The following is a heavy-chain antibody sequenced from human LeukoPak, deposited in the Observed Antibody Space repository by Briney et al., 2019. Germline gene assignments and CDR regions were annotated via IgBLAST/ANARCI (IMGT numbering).Heavy chain of an antibody. CDR2: INHSGTT. J-gene: IGHJ5*02. Sequence: SETLSLTCVVYGGSFSDYYWTWVRQPPGKGLEWIGEINHSGTTMYNPSLKSRVTISIHTSNNQFSLKLNSVTAADTAVYYCARDQDGSGSSPPWGQGTLVTVSS. D-gene: IGHD3-10*01. CDR1: GGSFSDYY. V-gene: IGHV4-34*01. CDR3: ARDQDGSGSSPP.